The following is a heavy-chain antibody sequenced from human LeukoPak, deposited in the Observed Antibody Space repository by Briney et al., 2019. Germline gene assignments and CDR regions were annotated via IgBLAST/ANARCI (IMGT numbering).Heavy chain of an antibody. CDR2: IIPIFGTA. D-gene: IGHD3-22*01. CDR1: GGTFSSYA. J-gene: IGHJ4*02. V-gene: IGHV1-69*13. CDR3: ARGPYYYDSSGYSDY. Sequence: GASVKVSCKASGGTFSSYAISWVRQAPGQGLEWMGGIIPIFGTANYAQKFQGRVTITADVSTSTAYMELSSLRSEDTAVYYCARGPYYYDSSGYSDYWGQGTLVTVSS.